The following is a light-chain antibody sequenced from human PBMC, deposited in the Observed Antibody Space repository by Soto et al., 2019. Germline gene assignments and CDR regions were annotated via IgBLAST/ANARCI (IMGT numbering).Light chain of an antibody. CDR1: SCDVGGYNY. Sequence: QSALTQPPSASGSFGQSVTISCTGTSCDVGGYNYVSWYQQHPGKAPKLMIYEVSERPSGVPDRFSGSKSGNTASLTVSGLQADDEADYYCSSYSGTNYHYVFGTGTKLTVL. V-gene: IGLV2-8*01. CDR3: SSYSGTNYHYV. J-gene: IGLJ1*01. CDR2: EVS.